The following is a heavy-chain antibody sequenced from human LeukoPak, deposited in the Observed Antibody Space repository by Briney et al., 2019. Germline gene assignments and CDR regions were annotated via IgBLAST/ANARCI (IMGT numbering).Heavy chain of an antibody. D-gene: IGHD3-22*01. CDR2: ISSSSSYI. V-gene: IGHV3-21*01. CDR3: ASWGYYYDSSGYPY. J-gene: IGHJ4*02. CDR1: GFTFSSYS. Sequence: GGSLRLSCAASGFTFSSYSMNWVRQAPGKGLEGVSSISSSSSYIYYADAVKGRFTISRDNAKNSLYLQMNSLRAEDTAVYYCASWGYYYDSSGYPYWGQGTLVTVSS.